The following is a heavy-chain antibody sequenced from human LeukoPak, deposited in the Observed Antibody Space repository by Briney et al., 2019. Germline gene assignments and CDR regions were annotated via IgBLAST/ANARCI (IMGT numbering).Heavy chain of an antibody. CDR3: ATSPSGWLVKNYFDY. D-gene: IGHD6-19*01. J-gene: IGHJ4*02. CDR1: GASISSTSHY. Sequence: PSETLSLTCTVSGASISSTSHYWAWIRQPPGKGLEWIGSIYYSGSTYYNPSLKSRVTISVDTSKNQFSLKLSSVTAADTAVYYCATSPSGWLVKNYFDYWGQGTLVTVSS. CDR2: IYYSGST. V-gene: IGHV4-39*01.